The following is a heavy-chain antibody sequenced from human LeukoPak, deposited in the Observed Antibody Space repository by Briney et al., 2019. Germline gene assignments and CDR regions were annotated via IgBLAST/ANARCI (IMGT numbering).Heavy chain of an antibody. CDR1: GGSISSSSYY. D-gene: IGHD6-6*01. CDR3: ARERGSSRGAFDI. V-gene: IGHV4-39*07. J-gene: IGHJ3*02. Sequence: SETLSLTCTVSGGSISSSSYYWGWIRQPPGKGLEWIGSIYYSGSTYYNPSLKSRATISVDTSKNQFSLKLSSVTAADTAVYYCARERGSSRGAFDIWGQGTMVTVSS. CDR2: IYYSGST.